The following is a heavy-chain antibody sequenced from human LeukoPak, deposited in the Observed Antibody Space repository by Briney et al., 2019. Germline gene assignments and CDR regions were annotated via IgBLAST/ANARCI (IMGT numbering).Heavy chain of an antibody. CDR2: IWYDGSKK. J-gene: IGHJ3*02. CDR1: GFTFSSYA. Sequence: GGSLRLSCAASGFTFSSYAMHWVRQAPGKGLEWVAVIWYDGSKKYYGDSVKGRFTISRDNSKNTLYLQMNSLRAEDTSVYYCARESRILVVSDAFDIWGRGTMVTVSS. CDR3: ARESRILVVSDAFDI. D-gene: IGHD3-22*01. V-gene: IGHV3-33*01.